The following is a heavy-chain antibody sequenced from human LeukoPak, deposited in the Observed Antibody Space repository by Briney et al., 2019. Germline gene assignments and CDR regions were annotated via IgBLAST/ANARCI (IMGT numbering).Heavy chain of an antibody. J-gene: IGHJ6*02. D-gene: IGHD2-15*01. V-gene: IGHV4-39*01. CDR3: AILPEAIEFYYGMDV. CDR2: IYYSGST. CDR1: GGSISSSSYY. Sequence: SETLSLTCTVSGGSISSSSYYWGWIRQPPGKGLEWIGSIYYSGSTYYNPSLKSRVTISVDTSKNQFSLKLSSVTAADTAVYYCAILPEAIEFYYGMDVWGQGTTVTVSS.